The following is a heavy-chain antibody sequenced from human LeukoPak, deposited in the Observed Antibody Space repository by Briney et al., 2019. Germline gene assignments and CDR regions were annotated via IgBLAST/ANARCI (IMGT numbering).Heavy chain of an antibody. CDR2: IWYDGSNT. CDR3: ARDLERGYSGYDRDDAFDI. D-gene: IGHD5-12*01. CDR1: GFTFSSYG. J-gene: IGHJ3*02. V-gene: IGHV3-33*01. Sequence: GRSLRLSCAASGFTFSSYGMHWVRQAQGKGLEWVAVIWYDGSNTYYADSVKGRFTISRDNSKNTLYLQMNSLRAEDTAVYYCARDLERGYSGYDRDDAFDIWGQGTMVTVSS.